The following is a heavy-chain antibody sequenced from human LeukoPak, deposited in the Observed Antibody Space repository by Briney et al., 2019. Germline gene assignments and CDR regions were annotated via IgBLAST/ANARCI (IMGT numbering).Heavy chain of an antibody. D-gene: IGHD3-22*01. V-gene: IGHV1-69*04. CDR2: IIPILSIA. CDR3: AVIRDDSSGYAHNGMDV. J-gene: IGHJ6*02. Sequence: SVKVSCKASGGTFSSYAISWVRQAPGQGLEWMGRIIPILSIANYAQKFQGRVTITADKSTSTAYMELSSLRSEDTAVYYCAVIRDDSSGYAHNGMDVWGQGTTVTVSS. CDR1: GGTFSSYA.